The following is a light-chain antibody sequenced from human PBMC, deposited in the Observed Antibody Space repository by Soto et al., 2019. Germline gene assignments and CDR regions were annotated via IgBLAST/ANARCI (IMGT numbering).Light chain of an antibody. J-gene: IGKJ4*01. CDR2: DAS. Sequence: EIVLTQSPATLSLSPGERATLSCRPSQSVSTFLAWYQQKPGQAPRLLIYDASNRATGIPARFSGGGSGTGFTLTISSLEPEDFAVYYCQQRSNWPLTFGGGTKVDIK. CDR3: QQRSNWPLT. CDR1: QSVSTF. V-gene: IGKV3-11*01.